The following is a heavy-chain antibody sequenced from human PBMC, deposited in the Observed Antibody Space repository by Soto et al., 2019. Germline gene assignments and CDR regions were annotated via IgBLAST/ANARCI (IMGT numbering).Heavy chain of an antibody. V-gene: IGHV5-51*01. D-gene: IGHD5-12*01. CDR3: ARRFGGYDGEGPWDYYYYYMDV. J-gene: IGHJ6*03. Sequence: GESLKISCKGSGYSFTSYWIGWVRQMPGKGLEWMGIIYPGDSDTRYSPSFQGQVTISADKSISTAYLQWSSMKASDTAMYYCARRFGGYDGEGPWDYYYYYMDVWGKGTTVTVSS. CDR1: GYSFTSYW. CDR2: IYPGDSDT.